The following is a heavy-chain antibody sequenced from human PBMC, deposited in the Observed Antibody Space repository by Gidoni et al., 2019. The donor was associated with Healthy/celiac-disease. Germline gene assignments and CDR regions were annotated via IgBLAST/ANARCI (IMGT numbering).Heavy chain of an antibody. Sequence: QVQLVQSGAEVKKHGSSVKVSCKDSVGTVSSYAISWVRQAPGQGLEWMGGIIPSCGTANYAQNFPGRVTITADESTSTAYMGLSSLRSEDTAVYYCARDHGGVIVSDAFDIWGQGTMVTVSS. J-gene: IGHJ3*02. CDR2: IIPSCGTA. CDR3: ARDHGGVIVSDAFDI. CDR1: VGTVSSYA. V-gene: IGHV1-69*01. D-gene: IGHD3-16*02.